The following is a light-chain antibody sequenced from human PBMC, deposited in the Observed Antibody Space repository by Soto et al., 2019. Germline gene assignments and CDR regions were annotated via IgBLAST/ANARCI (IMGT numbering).Light chain of an antibody. CDR1: SSDVGSYNL. V-gene: IGLV2-23*01. Sequence: SVLPQPASVSGSRGQPFTISCTGTSSDVGSYNLVSWYQQHPGKAPKLMIYEGSKRPSGVSNRFSGSKSGNTASLTISGLQAEDEADYYCCSYAGSSTFVFGTGTKVTV. CDR2: EGS. J-gene: IGLJ1*01. CDR3: CSYAGSSTFV.